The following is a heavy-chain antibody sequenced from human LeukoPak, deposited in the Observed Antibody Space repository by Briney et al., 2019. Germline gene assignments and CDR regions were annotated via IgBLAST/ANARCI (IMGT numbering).Heavy chain of an antibody. D-gene: IGHD6-13*01. CDR1: GGSFSGYY. CDR3: AGVIAAAGSRDFQH. Sequence: SETLSLTCAVYGGSFSGYYWSWIRQPPGKGLEWIGEINHSGSTNYNPSLKSRVTISVDTSKNQFSLKLGSVTAADTAVYYCAGVIAAAGSRDFQHWGQGTLVTVSS. J-gene: IGHJ1*01. V-gene: IGHV4-34*01. CDR2: INHSGST.